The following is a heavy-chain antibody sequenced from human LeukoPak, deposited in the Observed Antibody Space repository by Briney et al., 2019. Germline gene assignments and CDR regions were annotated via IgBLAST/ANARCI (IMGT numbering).Heavy chain of an antibody. J-gene: IGHJ1*01. CDR2: IIPILGIA. CDR3: ARDFGGSGWTEYFQH. D-gene: IGHD6-19*01. Sequence: SVKVSCKASGGTFSSYAISWVRQAPGQGLEWMGRIIPILGIANYAQKFQGRVTITAVKSTSTAYMELSSLRSEDTAVYYCARDFGGSGWTEYFQHWGQGTLVTVSS. CDR1: GGTFSSYA. V-gene: IGHV1-69*04.